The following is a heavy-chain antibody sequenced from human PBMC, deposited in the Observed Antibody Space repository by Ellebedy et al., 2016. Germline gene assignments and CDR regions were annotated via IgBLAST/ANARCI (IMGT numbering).Heavy chain of an antibody. Sequence: SETLSLTXTVSGGSISSSSYYWGWIRQPPGKGLEWIGSIYYSGSTYYNPSLKSRVTISVDTSKNQFSLKLSSVTAADTAVYYCARGPLRFGLYYGMDVWGQGTTVTVSS. D-gene: IGHD3-10*01. V-gene: IGHV4-39*07. CDR1: GGSISSSSYY. J-gene: IGHJ6*02. CDR3: ARGPLRFGLYYGMDV. CDR2: IYYSGST.